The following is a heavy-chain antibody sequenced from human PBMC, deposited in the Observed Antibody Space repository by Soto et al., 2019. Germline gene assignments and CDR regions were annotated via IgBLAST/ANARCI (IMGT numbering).Heavy chain of an antibody. V-gene: IGHV1-3*01. CDR1: GYTFTSYA. D-gene: IGHD6-6*01. CDR3: ARSSSSWDWFDP. CDR2: INAGNGNT. J-gene: IGHJ5*02. Sequence: QVQLVQSGAEVKKPGASVKVSCKASGYTFTSYAMHWVRQAPGQRLEWMGWINAGNGNTKYSQKFQGRVTITRDTSASTAYMELSSLRSEDTAVYYWARSSSSWDWFDPWGQGTLVTVSS.